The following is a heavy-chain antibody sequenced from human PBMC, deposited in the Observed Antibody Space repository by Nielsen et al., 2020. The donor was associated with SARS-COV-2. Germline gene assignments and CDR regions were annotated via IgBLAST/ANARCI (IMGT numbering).Heavy chain of an antibody. J-gene: IGHJ4*02. CDR2: IYYSGST. CDR1: GGSISSYY. CDR3: ARDQPYGDYFDY. Sequence: SETLSLTCTVSGGSISSYYWSWIRQPPGKGLEWIGYIYYSGSTNYNPSLKSRVTISVDTSKNQFSLKLSSVTAADTAVYYCARDQPYGDYFDYWGQGTRVTVSS. D-gene: IGHD4-17*01. V-gene: IGHV4-59*13.